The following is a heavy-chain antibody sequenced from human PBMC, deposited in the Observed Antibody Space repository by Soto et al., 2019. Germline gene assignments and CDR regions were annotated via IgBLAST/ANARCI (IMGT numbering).Heavy chain of an antibody. D-gene: IGHD3-22*01. CDR1: GGSISSGGYY. CDR2: IYYSGST. J-gene: IGHJ4*02. CDR3: ARNDYDSSGYFDY. V-gene: IGHV4-31*03. Sequence: SETLSLTCTVSGGSISSGGYYWSWIRQHPGKGLEWIGYIYYSGSTYYNPSLKGRVTISVDTSKNQFSLKLSSVTAADTAVYYCARNDYDSSGYFDYWGQGTLVTVSS.